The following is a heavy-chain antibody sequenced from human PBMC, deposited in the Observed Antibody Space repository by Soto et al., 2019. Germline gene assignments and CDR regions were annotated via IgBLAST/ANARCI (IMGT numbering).Heavy chain of an antibody. V-gene: IGHV1-2*02. CDR1: GYTFTGYY. J-gene: IGHJ4*02. Sequence: ASVKVSCKASGYTFTGYYMHWVRQAPGQGLEWMGWINPNSGGTNYAQKFQGRVTMARDTSISTAYMELSRLRSDDTAVYYCARDWKIGRYCDYWGRGTLVTVSS. CDR2: INPNSGGT. D-gene: IGHD1-26*01. CDR3: ARDWKIGRYCDY.